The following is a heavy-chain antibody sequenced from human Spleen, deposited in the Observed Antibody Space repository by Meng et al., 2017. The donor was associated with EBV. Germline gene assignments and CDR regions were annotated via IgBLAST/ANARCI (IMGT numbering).Heavy chain of an antibody. D-gene: IGHD1-14*01. CDR2: INEHGSIT. J-gene: IGHJ4*02. Sequence: VHLGEAGGGLFQPGGYQRLPCAASGLRFSSFWMQWVHQAPGKGLLWVSRINEHGSITNYADSVKGRFTISRDNAKNTLYLQMTSLRPEDTGVYFCSRDLAGSDDFWGQGTLVTASS. CDR3: SRDLAGSDDF. CDR1: GLRFSSFW. V-gene: IGHV3-74*01.